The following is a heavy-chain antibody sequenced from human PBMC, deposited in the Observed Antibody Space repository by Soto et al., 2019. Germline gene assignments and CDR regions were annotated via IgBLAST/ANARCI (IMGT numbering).Heavy chain of an antibody. D-gene: IGHD3-10*01. J-gene: IGHJ4*02. CDR3: AGAKPGGLLWFGEFAPGFGY. Sequence: SETLSLTCTVSGGSISSYYWSWIRQPPGKGLEWIGYIYYSGSTNYNPSLKSRVTISVDTSKNQFSLKLSSVTAADTAVYYCAGAKPGGLLWFGEFAPGFGYWGQGTLVTVSS. V-gene: IGHV4-59*01. CDR2: IYYSGST. CDR1: GGSISSYY.